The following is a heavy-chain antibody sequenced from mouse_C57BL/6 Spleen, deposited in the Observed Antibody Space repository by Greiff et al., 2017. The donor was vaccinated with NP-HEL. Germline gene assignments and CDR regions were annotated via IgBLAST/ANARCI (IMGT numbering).Heavy chain of an antibody. D-gene: IGHD2-4*01. CDR1: GYTFTSYW. CDR2: IDPSDSET. V-gene: IGHV1-52*01. J-gene: IGHJ3*01. CDR3: ARERGYDYDGFAY. Sequence: VQLQQPGAELVRPGSSVKLSCKASGYTFTSYWMHWVKQRPIQVLEWIGNIDPSDSETHYNQKFKDKATLTVDKSSSTAYMQLSSLTSEDSAVYYCARERGYDYDGFAYWGQGTLVTVSA.